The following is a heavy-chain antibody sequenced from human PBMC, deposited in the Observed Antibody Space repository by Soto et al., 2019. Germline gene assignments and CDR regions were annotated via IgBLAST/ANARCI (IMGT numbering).Heavy chain of an antibody. D-gene: IGHD3-22*01. CDR3: AREKSVRGYVYYYYMDV. CDR2: IGGYNGNT. V-gene: IGHV1-18*01. CDR1: GYTFTSYG. Sequence: ASVKVSCKASGYTFTSYGISWVRQAPGQGLEWMGWIGGYNGNTIYAQKLQGRVTMTTDTSTSTAYMELSSLRSEDTAVYYCAREKSVRGYVYYYYMDVWGKGTTVTVSS. J-gene: IGHJ6*03.